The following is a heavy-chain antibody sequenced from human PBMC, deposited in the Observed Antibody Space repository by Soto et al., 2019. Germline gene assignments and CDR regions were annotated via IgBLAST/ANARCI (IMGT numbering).Heavy chain of an antibody. V-gene: IGHV3-33*01. CDR3: ARDGIAARRFAD. J-gene: IGHJ4*02. Sequence: TGGSLRVTCAGSWFTFSSYGMHWVRQGPGKGLEWVAVIWYDGSNKYYADSVKGRFTISRDNSKKTLYLQMNSLRAEDTAVYYCARDGIAARRFADWAQGTRVTSPQ. CDR2: IWYDGSNK. CDR1: WFTFSSYG. D-gene: IGHD6-6*01.